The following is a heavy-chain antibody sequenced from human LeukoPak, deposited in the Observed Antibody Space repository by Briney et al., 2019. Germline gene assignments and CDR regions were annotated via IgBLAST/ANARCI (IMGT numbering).Heavy chain of an antibody. J-gene: IGHJ5*02. D-gene: IGHD3-22*01. CDR2: IYHSGST. Sequence: TSETLSLTCAVSGYSISSGYYWGWIRQPPGKGLEWIGSIYHSGSTYYNPSLKSRVTISVDTSKNQFSLKLSSVTAADTAVYYCARAGGTMRWFDPWGQGTLVTVSS. V-gene: IGHV4-38-2*01. CDR1: GYSISSGYY. CDR3: ARAGGTMRWFDP.